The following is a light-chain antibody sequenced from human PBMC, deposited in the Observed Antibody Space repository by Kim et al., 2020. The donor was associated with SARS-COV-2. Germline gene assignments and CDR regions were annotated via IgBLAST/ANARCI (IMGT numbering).Light chain of an antibody. J-gene: IGKJ3*01. CDR3: QQTHRSPPYT. V-gene: IGKV1-39*01. Sequence: DIQMTQSPSSLSASVGDRVTITCPASQNISIHLNWYQQQPGKAPQLLIHGATSLKSGVPSRVSGRGSGTHFTLTISSLQPEDFATSFFQQTHRSPPYTFCPVTKVDIK. CDR2: GAT. CDR1: QNISIH.